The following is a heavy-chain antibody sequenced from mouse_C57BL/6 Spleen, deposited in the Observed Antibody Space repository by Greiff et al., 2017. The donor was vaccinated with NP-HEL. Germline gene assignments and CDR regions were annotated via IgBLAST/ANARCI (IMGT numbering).Heavy chain of an antibody. Sequence: VQLQQSGPELVKPGVSVKISCKASGSSFTDYNMNWVKQSNGKSLEWIGVINPNYGTTCYNQKFKGKSTLTVDQSSSTAYMQLNSLTSEDSAVYYCAGEGNLVYFGVWGTGTTVTVSS. V-gene: IGHV1-39*01. CDR2: INPNYGTT. CDR1: GSSFTDYN. J-gene: IGHJ1*03. CDR3: AGEGNLVYFGV. D-gene: IGHD2-1*01.